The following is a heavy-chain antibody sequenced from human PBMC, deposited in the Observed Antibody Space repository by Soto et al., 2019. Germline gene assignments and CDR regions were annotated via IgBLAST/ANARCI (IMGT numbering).Heavy chain of an antibody. J-gene: IGHJ6*02. CDR1: GGTFSSYA. V-gene: IGHV1-69*13. D-gene: IGHD3-10*01. CDR2: IIPIFGTA. CDR3: ATDNGSAIYSVASYYYYYYGMDV. Sequence: SVKVSCKASGGTFSSYAISWVRQAPGQGLEWMGGIIPIFGTANYAQKFQGRVTITADESTSTAYMELSSLRSEDTAVYYCATDNGSAIYSVASYYYYYYGMDVWAQGTTVTVSS.